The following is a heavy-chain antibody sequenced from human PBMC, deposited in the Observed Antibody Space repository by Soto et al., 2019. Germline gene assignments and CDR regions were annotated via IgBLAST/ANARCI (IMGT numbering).Heavy chain of an antibody. CDR1: GGSFSGYY. V-gene: IGHV4-34*01. J-gene: IGHJ6*02. CDR3: ARGLLPYYYCGMDV. D-gene: IGHD5-18*01. CDR2: INHSGST. Sequence: SETLSLTCAVYGGSFSGYYWSWIRQPPGKGLEWIGEINHSGSTNYNPSLKSRVTISVDTSKNQFSLKLSSVTAADTAVYYCARGLLPYYYCGMDVWGQGTTVTVSS.